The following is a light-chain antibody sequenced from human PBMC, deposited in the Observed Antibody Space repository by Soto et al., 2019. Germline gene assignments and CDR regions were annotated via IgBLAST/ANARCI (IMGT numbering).Light chain of an antibody. CDR2: DAS. CDR1: QNINNY. V-gene: IGKV1-33*01. Sequence: DIQMTQSPSSLPASVGDRVTITCQASQNINNYLNWYQQKPGRAPKLLIYDASNLEAGVPSRFRGSGSGTDFTFTISRLQPEDIATYSCQQYENLPTFGQGTRLEIK. CDR3: QQYENLPT. J-gene: IGKJ5*01.